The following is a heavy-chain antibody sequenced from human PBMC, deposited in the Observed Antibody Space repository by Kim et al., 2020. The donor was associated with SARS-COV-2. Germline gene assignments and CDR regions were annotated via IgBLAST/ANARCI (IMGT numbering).Heavy chain of an antibody. CDR2: IYSGGST. CDR1: GFTVSSNY. J-gene: IGHJ3*02. D-gene: IGHD3-10*01. CDR3: ARDRRYYGSGIDAFDI. Sequence: GGSLRLSCAASGFTVSSNYMSWVRQAPGRGLEWVSVIYSGGSTYYADSVKGRFTISRDNSKNTLYLQMNSLRAEDTAVYYCARDRRYYGSGIDAFDIWGQGTMVTVSS. V-gene: IGHV3-53*01.